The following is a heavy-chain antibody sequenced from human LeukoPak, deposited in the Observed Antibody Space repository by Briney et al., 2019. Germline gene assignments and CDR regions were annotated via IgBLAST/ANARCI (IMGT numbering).Heavy chain of an antibody. Sequence: WGSLRLSCAASGFTFSSYEMNWVRQAPGKGLEGVSYISTGGSTKYYADSVKGRFTISRDNAKNSLYLQMNSLRAEDTAFYYCARSALVRASDYWGQGTLVTVS. D-gene: IGHD3-10*01. CDR2: ISTGGSTK. CDR1: GFTFSSYE. J-gene: IGHJ4*02. V-gene: IGHV3-48*03. CDR3: ARSALVRASDY.